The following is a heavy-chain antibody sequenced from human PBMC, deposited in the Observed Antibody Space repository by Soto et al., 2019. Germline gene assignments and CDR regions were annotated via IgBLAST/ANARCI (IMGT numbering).Heavy chain of an antibody. D-gene: IGHD6-13*01. CDR2: INHSGST. J-gene: IGHJ5*01. CDR3: AIAVRQQPVRRNWFDS. CDR1: AGSFSNNG. V-gene: IGHV4-34*01. Sequence: LSSASYAGSFSNNGRAWIRESPEKGLECIGEINHSGSTNYNPSLKSRVTISVDTSKNQFSLNLSSVTAADTAVYYCAIAVRQQPVRRNWFDSWGQGTLV.